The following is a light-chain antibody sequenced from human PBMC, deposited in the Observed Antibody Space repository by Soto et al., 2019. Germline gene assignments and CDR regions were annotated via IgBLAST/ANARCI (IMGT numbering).Light chain of an antibody. V-gene: IGLV2-8*01. Sequence: QSVLTQPPSASGSPGQSVTISCTGTSSDVGGYNYVSWYQQHPGKAQKLMIYEVSKQPSGVTDRFSGSKSGNTASMTVSDLQAEDEADYYCSSYAGSNNYVFGTGTKVTVL. J-gene: IGLJ1*01. CDR1: SSDVGGYNY. CDR3: SSYAGSNNYV. CDR2: EVS.